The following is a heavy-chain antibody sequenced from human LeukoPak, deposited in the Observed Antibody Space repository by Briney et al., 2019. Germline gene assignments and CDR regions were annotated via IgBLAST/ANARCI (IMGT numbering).Heavy chain of an antibody. Sequence: GGSLRLSCAASGFTFSSFEMNWVRQPPGRGLEWLSHINTSCGTKYYADSVKGRFTISRDNAENSVYLQMSGLTAEDTGLYYCARDATTAVGWVYMDVWGKGTTVTISS. CDR3: ARDATTAVGWVYMDV. V-gene: IGHV3-48*03. CDR1: GFTFSSFE. D-gene: IGHD6-13*01. CDR2: INTSCGTK. J-gene: IGHJ6*03.